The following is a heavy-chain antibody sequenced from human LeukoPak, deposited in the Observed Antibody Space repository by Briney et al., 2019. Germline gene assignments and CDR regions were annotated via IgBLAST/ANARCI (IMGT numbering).Heavy chain of an antibody. J-gene: IGHJ4*02. V-gene: IGHV3-23*01. CDR3: AKRGVVIRVILVGFHKEAYYFDS. D-gene: IGHD3-22*01. Sequence: GGSLRPSCAVSGITLSNYGMSRVRQAPGKGLEWVAGISDSGGRTNYAESVKGRFTISRDNPKNTLYLQMNSLRAEDTAVYFCAKRGVVIRVILVGFHKEAYYFDSWGQGALVTISS. CDR2: ISDSGGRT. CDR1: GITLSNYG.